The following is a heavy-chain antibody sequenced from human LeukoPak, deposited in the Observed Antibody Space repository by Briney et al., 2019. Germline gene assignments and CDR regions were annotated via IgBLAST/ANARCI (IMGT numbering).Heavy chain of an antibody. J-gene: IGHJ5*01. CDR1: GFTFDDYA. Sequence: PGGSLRLSCAASGFTFDDYAMHWVRQAPGKGLEWVSGINWNGGSTGYADSVKGRFTISRDNAKNSLYLQMNSLRAEDTAFYYCAKDETVDYGDYGIGSWGPGTPVTVSS. CDR3: AKDETVDYGDYGIGS. CDR2: INWNGGST. V-gene: IGHV3-20*04. D-gene: IGHD4-17*01.